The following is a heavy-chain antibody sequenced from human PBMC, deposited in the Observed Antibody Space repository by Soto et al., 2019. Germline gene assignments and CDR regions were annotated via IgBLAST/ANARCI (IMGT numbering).Heavy chain of an antibody. CDR2: IIPIFGTA. D-gene: IGHD2-15*01. Sequence: QVQLVQSGAEVKKPGSSVKVSCTASGGTFSSYASSWVRQSPGQGLEWMGGIIPIFGTANYAQKFQGRVTITADESTSTAYMELSSLRSEDTAVYYCANEGYCSGGSCYPGGGYWGQGTLVTVSS. CDR1: GGTFSSYA. V-gene: IGHV1-69*12. J-gene: IGHJ4*02. CDR3: ANEGYCSGGSCYPGGGY.